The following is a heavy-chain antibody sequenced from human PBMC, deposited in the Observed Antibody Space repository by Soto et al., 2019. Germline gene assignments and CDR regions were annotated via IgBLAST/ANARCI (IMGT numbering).Heavy chain of an antibody. V-gene: IGHV3-30*18. J-gene: IGHJ4*02. D-gene: IGHD3-22*01. CDR3: AKDYGIDSRWYY. CDR2: ISYDGSNK. CDR1: GFTFSSYG. Sequence: QVQLVESGGGVVQPGRSLRLSCAASGFTFSSYGMHWVRQAPGNGLEWVAVISYDGSNKYYADSVKGRFTISRDNSKNTLYLQMNSLRAEDTAVYYCAKDYGIDSRWYYWGQGTLVTVSS.